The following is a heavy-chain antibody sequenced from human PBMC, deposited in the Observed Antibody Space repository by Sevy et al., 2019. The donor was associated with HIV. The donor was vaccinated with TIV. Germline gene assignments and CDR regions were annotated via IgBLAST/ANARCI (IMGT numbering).Heavy chain of an antibody. D-gene: IGHD2-2*01. Sequence: GGSLRLSCAASAVIFNDHWMTWVRQAPGKGLEWVANIKKDGSEKYYVDSVKGRFTISRDNAKNSLYLQMNSLRAEDTAVYYCARDCSSTSCLWGMDVWGQGTTVTVSS. V-gene: IGHV3-7*03. J-gene: IGHJ6*02. CDR2: IKKDGSEK. CDR1: AVIFNDHW. CDR3: ARDCSSTSCLWGMDV.